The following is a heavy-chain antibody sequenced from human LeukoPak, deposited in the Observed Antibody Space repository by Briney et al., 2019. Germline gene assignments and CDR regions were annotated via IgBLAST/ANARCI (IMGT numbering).Heavy chain of an antibody. J-gene: IGHJ4*02. D-gene: IGHD3-3*01. CDR3: AKGTPNYDFWSGPEPFDY. Sequence: GGSLRLSCAASGFTFSSYSMNWVRQAPGKGLEWVSSISSSSSYIYYADSVKGRFTISRDNAKNTLYLQMNSLRAEDTAVYYCAKGTPNYDFWSGPEPFDYWGQGTLVTVSS. V-gene: IGHV3-21*04. CDR2: ISSSSSYI. CDR1: GFTFSSYS.